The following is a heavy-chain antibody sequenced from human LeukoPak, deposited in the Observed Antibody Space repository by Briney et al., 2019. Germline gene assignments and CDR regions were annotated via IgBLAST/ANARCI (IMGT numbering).Heavy chain of an antibody. CDR2: ISSSGSTI. D-gene: IGHD4/OR15-4a*01. Sequence: GGSLILSCAASGFTFSDYYMSWIRQAPGKGLEWVSYISSSGSTIYYADSVKGRFTISRDNSKNTLYLQMNSLRAEDTAVYYCARRAGAYSHPYDYWGQGTLVTVSS. J-gene: IGHJ4*02. CDR1: GFTFSDYY. CDR3: ARRAGAYSHPYDY. V-gene: IGHV3-11*01.